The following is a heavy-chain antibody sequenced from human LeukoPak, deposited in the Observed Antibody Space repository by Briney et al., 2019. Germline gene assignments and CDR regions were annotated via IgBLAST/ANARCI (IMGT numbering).Heavy chain of an antibody. CDR1: GYSISSGYY. CDR2: IYHSGST. Sequence: SETQTLTCAVSGYSISSGYYWGWIRPPPGKGLEWVGIIYHSGSTYYNPSLTRRVTISVDTSKNQFSLKLSSVTAADTAVYYCARDSAGGYYFDYFLQGTLVTASS. V-gene: IGHV4-38-2*02. D-gene: IGHD6-13*01. CDR3: ARDSAGGYYFDY. J-gene: IGHJ4*02.